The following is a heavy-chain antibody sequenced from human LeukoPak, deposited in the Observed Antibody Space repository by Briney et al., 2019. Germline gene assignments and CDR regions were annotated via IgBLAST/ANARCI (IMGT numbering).Heavy chain of an antibody. D-gene: IGHD3-16*01. CDR1: GGSISSGDYY. Sequence: SQTLSLTCTVSGGSISSGDYYWRWIRQPPGKGLEWIGYIYYSGSTYYNPSLKSRVTISVDTSKNQFSLKLSSVTAADTAVYYCAREADVWGNHYFDYWGQGTLVTVSS. J-gene: IGHJ4*02. CDR2: IYYSGST. CDR3: AREADVWGNHYFDY. V-gene: IGHV4-30-4*01.